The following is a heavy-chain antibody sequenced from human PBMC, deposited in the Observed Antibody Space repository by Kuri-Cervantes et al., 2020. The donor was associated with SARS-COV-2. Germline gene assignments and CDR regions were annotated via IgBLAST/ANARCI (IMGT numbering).Heavy chain of an antibody. CDR2: ISGSGGST. CDR1: GFTFSSYA. D-gene: IGHD6-6*01. Sequence: GGSLRLFCAASGFTFSSYAMSWVRQAPGKGLEWVSAISGSGGSTYYADSVKGRFTISRDNAKNSLYLQMNSLRAEDTAVYYCARDTGIAARPRNFDYWGQGTLVTVSS. CDR3: ARDTGIAARPRNFDY. V-gene: IGHV3-23*01. J-gene: IGHJ4*02.